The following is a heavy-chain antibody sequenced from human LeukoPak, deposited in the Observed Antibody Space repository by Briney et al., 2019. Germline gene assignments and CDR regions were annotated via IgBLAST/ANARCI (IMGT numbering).Heavy chain of an antibody. CDR3: ARGRLEDSSGWYEGYYFDY. CDR1: GYSISSGYY. J-gene: IGHJ4*02. CDR2: IYHSGST. D-gene: IGHD6-19*01. V-gene: IGHV4-38-2*02. Sequence: SETLSLTCTVSGYSISSGYYWGWIRQPPGKGLEWIGSIYHSGSTYYNPSLKSRVTISVDTSKNQFSLKLSSVTAADTAVYYCARGRLEDSSGWYEGYYFDYWGQGTLVTVSS.